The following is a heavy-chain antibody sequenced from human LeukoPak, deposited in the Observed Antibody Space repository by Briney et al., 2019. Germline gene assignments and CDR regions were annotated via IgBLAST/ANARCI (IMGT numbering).Heavy chain of an antibody. J-gene: IGHJ6*03. CDR2: INPHNGNP. CDR3: ARVPYCSSISCLQYNYYYYMDV. V-gene: IGHV1-18*01. D-gene: IGHD2-2*01. Sequence: ASVKVSCKASGGTFSSYTISWVRQAPGQGLEWMGWINPHNGNPNYAQKLQGRVTMTTDTSTSTAYMELRSLKSDDTAVYYCARVPYCSSISCLQYNYYYYMDVWGKGTTVTVSS. CDR1: GGTFSSYT.